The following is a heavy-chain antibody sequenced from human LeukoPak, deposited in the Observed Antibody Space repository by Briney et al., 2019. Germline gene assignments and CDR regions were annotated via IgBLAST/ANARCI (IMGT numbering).Heavy chain of an antibody. D-gene: IGHD6-19*01. J-gene: IGHJ4*02. Sequence: ASVKVSCKASGGTFSSYAISWVRQAPGQGLEWMGRIIPIFGTANYAQKFQGRVTITTDESTSTAYMELSSLRSEDTAVCYCARDEGIAVAGLWGQGTLVTVSS. CDR2: IIPIFGTA. CDR3: ARDEGIAVAGL. V-gene: IGHV1-69*05. CDR1: GGTFSSYA.